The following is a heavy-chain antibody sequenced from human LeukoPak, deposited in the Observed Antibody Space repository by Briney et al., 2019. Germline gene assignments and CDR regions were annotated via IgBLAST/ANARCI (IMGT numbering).Heavy chain of an antibody. CDR1: GFTVTSSA. Sequence: SVKVSCKASGFTVTSSAMQWVRQARGQRLEWIGWIVVGSGNTNYAQKFQERVTITRDRSTSTVYMEMSSLRSEDTAMYYCAADGATYCDGDCFDLWGQGTLVTVSS. D-gene: IGHD2-21*02. CDR3: AADGATYCDGDCFDL. J-gene: IGHJ4*02. V-gene: IGHV1-58*02. CDR2: IVVGSGNT.